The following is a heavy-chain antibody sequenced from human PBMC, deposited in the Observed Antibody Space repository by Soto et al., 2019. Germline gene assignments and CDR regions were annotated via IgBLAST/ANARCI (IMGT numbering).Heavy chain of an antibody. CDR3: AKLEAAYGDYMPDY. CDR1: GFTFSSYA. D-gene: IGHD4-17*01. J-gene: IGHJ4*02. Sequence: GGSLRLSCAASGFTFSSYAMSWVRQAPGKGLEWVSAISGSGGSTYYADSVKGRFTISRDNSKNTLYLQMNSLGAEDTAVYYCAKLEAAYGDYMPDYWGQGTLVTVSS. CDR2: ISGSGGST. V-gene: IGHV3-23*01.